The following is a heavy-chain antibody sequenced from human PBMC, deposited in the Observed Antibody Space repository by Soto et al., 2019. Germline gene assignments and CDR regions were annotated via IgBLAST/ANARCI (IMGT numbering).Heavy chain of an antibody. CDR2: IYHSGST. V-gene: IGHV4-4*02. J-gene: IGHJ4*02. CDR3: ARARYYYGSGSYLLDY. Sequence: PSETLSLTCAVSGGSISSSNWWSWVRQPPGKGLEWIGEIYHSGSTNYNPSLKSRVTISVDKSKNQSSLKLSSVTAADTAVYYCARARYYYGSGSYLLDYWGQGTLVTVSS. CDR1: GGSISSSNW. D-gene: IGHD3-10*01.